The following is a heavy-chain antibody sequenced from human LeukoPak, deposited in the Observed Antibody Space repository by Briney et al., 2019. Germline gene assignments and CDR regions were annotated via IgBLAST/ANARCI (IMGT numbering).Heavy chain of an antibody. J-gene: IGHJ6*02. Sequence: ASVKVSCKASGYTFTSYGISWVRQAPGQGLEWMGWISAYNGNTNYAQKLQGRVTMTTDTSTSTAYMELRSLRSDDTAVYYCARGDSSGWTVYGMDVWGQGTTVTVSS. CDR1: GYTFTSYG. CDR2: ISAYNGNT. V-gene: IGHV1-18*01. D-gene: IGHD6-19*01. CDR3: ARGDSSGWTVYGMDV.